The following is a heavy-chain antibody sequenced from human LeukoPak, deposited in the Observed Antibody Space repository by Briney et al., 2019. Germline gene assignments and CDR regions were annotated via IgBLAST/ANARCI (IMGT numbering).Heavy chain of an antibody. D-gene: IGHD3-16*02. CDR3: ARDVITAGYYMDV. CDR1: GGSITSHY. V-gene: IGHV4-59*11. CDR2: MYYSGIT. Sequence: SETLSLTCTVSGGSITSHYYSWIRQPPGKGLEWIGYMYYSGITNYNPSLKTRVTLSVDTSKNQFSLKLCSVTAADTAVYYCARDVITAGYYMDVWGKGTTVTVSS. J-gene: IGHJ6*03.